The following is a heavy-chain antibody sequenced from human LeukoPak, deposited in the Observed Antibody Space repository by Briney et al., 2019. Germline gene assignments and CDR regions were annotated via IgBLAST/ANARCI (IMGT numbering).Heavy chain of an antibody. CDR2: IYYSGGT. V-gene: IGHV4-39*01. CDR1: GGSISSSSYY. CDR3: ASLPRYSYGPRRDAFDI. D-gene: IGHD5-18*01. Sequence: SETLSLTCTVSGGSISSSSYYWGWIRQPPGKGLEWIGSIYYSGGTYYNPSLKSRVTISVDTSKNQFSLKLSSVTAADTAVYYCASLPRYSYGPRRDAFDIWGQGTMVTVSS. J-gene: IGHJ3*02.